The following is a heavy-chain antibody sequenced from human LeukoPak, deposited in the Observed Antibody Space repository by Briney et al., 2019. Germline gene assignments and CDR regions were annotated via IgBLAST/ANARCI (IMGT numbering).Heavy chain of an antibody. D-gene: IGHD2-21*01. CDR3: ARDESTSILWW. CDR2: INPSGGST. V-gene: IGHV1-46*01. CDR1: GYTFINYY. Sequence: ASVKVSCKASGYTFINYYMHWVRQAPGQGLEWMGIINPSGGSTSYAQKFQGRVTMTRDTSTSTVYVELSSLRSEDTAVHYCARDESTSILWWWGQGTLVTVSS. J-gene: IGHJ1*01.